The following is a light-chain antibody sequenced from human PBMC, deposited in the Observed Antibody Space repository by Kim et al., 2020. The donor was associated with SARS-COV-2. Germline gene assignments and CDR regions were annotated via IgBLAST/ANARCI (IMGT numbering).Light chain of an antibody. V-gene: IGKV3-15*01. Sequence: EIVMTQSPATLSVSPGERATLSCRASQSVSSNLAWYQQKPGQTPRLLIYDTSTRATAIPVRFSVSGSGTEFTLTISSLQSEDFAVYYCQHYYNWPRTFGQGTKVDIK. J-gene: IGKJ1*01. CDR2: DTS. CDR1: QSVSSN. CDR3: QHYYNWPRT.